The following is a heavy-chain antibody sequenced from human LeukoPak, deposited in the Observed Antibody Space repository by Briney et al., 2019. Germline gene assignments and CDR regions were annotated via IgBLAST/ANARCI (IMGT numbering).Heavy chain of an antibody. J-gene: IGHJ1*01. CDR1: GFTFSSYS. CDR2: ISSSSSSI. D-gene: IGHD3-22*01. Sequence: GGSLRLSCAASGFTFSSYSMNWVRQAPGKGLEWVSYISSSSSSIYYADSVKGRFTTSRDNAKNSLYLQMNGLRAEDTAVYYCATYSSLNRREFQYWGQGTLLTVSS. CDR3: ATYSSLNRREFQY. V-gene: IGHV3-48*04.